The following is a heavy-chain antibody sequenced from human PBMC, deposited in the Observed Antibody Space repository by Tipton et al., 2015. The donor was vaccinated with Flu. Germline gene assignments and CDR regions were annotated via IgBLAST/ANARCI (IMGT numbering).Heavy chain of an antibody. Sequence: TLSLTCAVSGDSIRNDYFWGWIRQPPGKGLEWIATIHRSGSTKYNPSLKSRVTISVDTSKNQFSLKLSSVTAADTAVYYCASFDYYGSGSYYTVFDYWGQGTLVTVSS. V-gene: IGHV4-38-2*01. D-gene: IGHD3-10*01. CDR2: IHRSGST. J-gene: IGHJ4*02. CDR3: ASFDYYGSGSYYTVFDY. CDR1: GDSIRNDYF.